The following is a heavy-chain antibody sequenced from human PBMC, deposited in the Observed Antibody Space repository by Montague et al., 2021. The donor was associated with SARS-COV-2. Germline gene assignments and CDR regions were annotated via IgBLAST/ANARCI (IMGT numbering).Heavy chain of an antibody. V-gene: IGHV4-34*01. D-gene: IGHD3-22*01. CDR2: INHSGSI. J-gene: IGHJ3*02. CDR1: GGSFSGYY. Sequence: ETLSLTCAVSGGSFSGYYWSWIRQPPGKGLEWIGEINHSGSINYNPSLKSRVTISVDTSKNQFSLKLSSVTAADTAVYYCARVPDYYDSSGYYFDAFDIWGQGTMVTVSS. CDR3: ARVPDYYDSSGYYFDAFDI.